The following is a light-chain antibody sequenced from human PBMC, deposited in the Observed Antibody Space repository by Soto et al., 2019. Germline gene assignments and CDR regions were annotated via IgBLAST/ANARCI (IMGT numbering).Light chain of an antibody. Sequence: QSALTQPRSVSGSPGQSVTISCTGTSSDVGGYNYVSWYQQHPGKAPKLMIYDVSKRPSGVPDRFSGCKSGNTASLTISGLQAEDETDYYCFSYAGSYTFELFGGGTKLTVL. V-gene: IGLV2-11*01. J-gene: IGLJ2*01. CDR3: FSYAGSYTFEL. CDR2: DVS. CDR1: SSDVGGYNY.